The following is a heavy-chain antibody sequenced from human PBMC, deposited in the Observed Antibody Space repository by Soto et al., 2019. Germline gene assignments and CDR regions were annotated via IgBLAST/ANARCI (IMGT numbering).Heavy chain of an antibody. D-gene: IGHD2-2*01. CDR2: IYHSGST. CDR1: SGSISSSNW. Sequence: SETLSLTCAVSSGSISSSNWWSWVRQPPGKGLEWIGEIYHSGSTNYNPSLKSRVTISVDKSKNQFSLKLSSVTAADTAVYYCARVAVHTGREGSAAMHYYYYMDVWGKGTTVTVSS. J-gene: IGHJ6*03. V-gene: IGHV4-4*02. CDR3: ARVAVHTGREGSAAMHYYYYMDV.